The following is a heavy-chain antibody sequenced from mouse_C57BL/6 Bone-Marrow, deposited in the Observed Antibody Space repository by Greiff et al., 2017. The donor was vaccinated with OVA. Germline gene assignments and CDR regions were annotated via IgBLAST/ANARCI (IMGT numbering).Heavy chain of an antibody. CDR2: INPSSGYT. D-gene: IGHD1-1*01. V-gene: IGHV1-7*01. J-gene: IGHJ3*01. Sequence: VQLQQSGAELAKPGASVKLSCKASGYTFTSYWMHWVKQRPGQGLEWIGYINPSSGYTKYNQKFKDKATWTADKSSSTAYMQLSSLTYEDSAVYYCARRGNYYGWFAYWGQGTLVTVSA. CDR3: ARRGNYYGWFAY. CDR1: GYTFTSYW.